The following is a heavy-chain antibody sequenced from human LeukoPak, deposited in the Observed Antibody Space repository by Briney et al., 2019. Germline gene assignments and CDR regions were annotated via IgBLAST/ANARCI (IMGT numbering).Heavy chain of an antibody. CDR3: ATVGDYYYDSSGPPRVFDY. V-gene: IGHV3-48*01. Sequence: GGSLRLSCAASGFTFSSYSMNWVRQAPGKGLEWVSYISSSSSTIYYADSVKGRFTISRDNAKNSLYLQMNSLRAEDTAVYYCATVGDYYYDSSGPPRVFDYWGRGTLVTVSS. CDR1: GFTFSSYS. CDR2: ISSSSSTI. D-gene: IGHD3-22*01. J-gene: IGHJ4*02.